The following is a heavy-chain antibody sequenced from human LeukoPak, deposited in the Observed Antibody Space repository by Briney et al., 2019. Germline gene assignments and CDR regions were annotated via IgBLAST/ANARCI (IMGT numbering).Heavy chain of an antibody. CDR2: INHNSGGT. Sequence: GASVTVSCKASGYTFTGYYLHWVRQAPAQGLEWMGWINHNSGGTNYAQKLQGRVTMPRATSISTAYMELSRLRSDDTAVYYCARRGGTTGTDWFAPWGQGTLVTVSS. V-gene: IGHV1-2*02. D-gene: IGHD1-1*01. CDR1: GYTFTGYY. CDR3: ARRGGTTGTDWFAP. J-gene: IGHJ5*02.